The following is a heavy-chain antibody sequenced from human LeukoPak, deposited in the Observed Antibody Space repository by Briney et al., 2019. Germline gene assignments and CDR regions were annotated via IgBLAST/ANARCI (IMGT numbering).Heavy chain of an antibody. Sequence: GSLRLSCAASGFTFSNYWMNWVRQPPGKGLEWIGEINHSGSTNYNPSLKSRVTISVDTSKNQFSLKLSSVTAADTAVYYCAMTLGYCSGGSCYGPGYFDYWGQGTLVTVSS. CDR2: INHSGST. D-gene: IGHD2-15*01. J-gene: IGHJ4*02. V-gene: IGHV4-34*08. CDR3: AMTLGYCSGGSCYGPGYFDY. CDR1: GFTFSNYW.